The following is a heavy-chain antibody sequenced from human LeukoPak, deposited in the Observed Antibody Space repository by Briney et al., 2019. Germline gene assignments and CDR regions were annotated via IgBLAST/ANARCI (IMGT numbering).Heavy chain of an antibody. V-gene: IGHV3-7*04. J-gene: IGHJ6*02. D-gene: IGHD6-13*01. CDR1: GFTFSSYW. Sequence: GGSLRLSCAASGFTFSSYWMSWVRQAPGKGLEWVANIKQDGSEKYYVDSVKGRFTISRDNAKNSLYLQMNSLRAEDTAVYYCARVVYQDYYYGMDVWGQGTTVTASS. CDR2: IKQDGSEK. CDR3: ARVVYQDYYYGMDV.